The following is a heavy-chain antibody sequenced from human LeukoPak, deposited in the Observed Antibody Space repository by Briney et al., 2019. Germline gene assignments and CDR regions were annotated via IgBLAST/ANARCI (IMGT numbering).Heavy chain of an antibody. J-gene: IGHJ6*04. Sequence: ASVKVSCKASGYTFTSYAMHWVRQAPGQRLEWMGWIKPGNVNTKYSQKFQGRVTITRDTSASTAYMELSSLTSEDTAVYYCARGGPCPVCYYYYGVDVWGKGTTVTVSS. CDR1: GYTFTSYA. CDR2: IKPGNVNT. D-gene: IGHD3-16*01. V-gene: IGHV1-3*01. CDR3: ARGGPCPVCYYYYGVDV.